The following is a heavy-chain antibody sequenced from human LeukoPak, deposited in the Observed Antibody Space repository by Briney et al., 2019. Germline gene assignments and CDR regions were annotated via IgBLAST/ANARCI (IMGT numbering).Heavy chain of an antibody. D-gene: IGHD3-22*01. CDR3: ARALGGYYYDSSGYQIVSFDY. J-gene: IGHJ4*02. V-gene: IGHV4-31*03. CDR2: IYYSGST. Sequence: PSQTLSLTCTVSGGSISSGGYYWSWIRQLPGKGLEWIAYIYYSGSTYYNPSLKSRVTISVDTSKNQFSLKLSSVTAADTAVYYCARALGGYYYDSSGYQIVSFDYWGQGTLVTVSS. CDR1: GGSISSGGYY.